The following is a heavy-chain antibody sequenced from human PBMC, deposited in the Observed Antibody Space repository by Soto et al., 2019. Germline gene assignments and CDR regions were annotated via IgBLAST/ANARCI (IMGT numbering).Heavy chain of an antibody. CDR2: IIPIFGTA. V-gene: IGHV1-69*18. CDR1: EGTFSSYA. Sequence: QVQLVQSGAEVKKPGSSVKVSCKASEGTFSSYAISWLRQAPGQVLEWMGRIIPIFGTANYAQKFQGRVTITADESTSTAYMELSSLRSEDTAVYYCARPRGYCSSTSCYFFYWGQGPLVTVSS. CDR3: ARPRGYCSSTSCYFFY. J-gene: IGHJ4*02. D-gene: IGHD2-2*01.